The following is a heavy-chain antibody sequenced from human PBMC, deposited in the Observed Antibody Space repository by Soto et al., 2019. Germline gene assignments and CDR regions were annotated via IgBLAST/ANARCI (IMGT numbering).Heavy chain of an antibody. D-gene: IGHD1-26*01. Sequence: GESLKISCKGSGYSFTSYWISWVRQMPGKGLEWMGRIDPSDSYTNYSPSFQGHVTISADKSISTAYLQWSSLKASDTAMYYCARNYISEPEPYGMDVWGQGTTVTVFS. V-gene: IGHV5-10-1*01. CDR3: ARNYISEPEPYGMDV. J-gene: IGHJ6*02. CDR1: GYSFTSYW. CDR2: IDPSDSYT.